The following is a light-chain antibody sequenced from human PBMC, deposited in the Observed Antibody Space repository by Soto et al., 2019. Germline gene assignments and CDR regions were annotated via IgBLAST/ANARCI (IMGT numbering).Light chain of an antibody. V-gene: IGKV1-39*01. CDR1: QSISNY. J-gene: IGKJ3*01. CDR3: QQSHSIPFT. Sequence: DIQMTQSPSPLSASVGDRVTITCRASQSISNYLNWFQQKPGRAPSLLIYAVSSLPGGVPSRFSGSGSETDFTLTISSLQPEDSATYFCQQSHSIPFTFGPGNKLD. CDR2: AVS.